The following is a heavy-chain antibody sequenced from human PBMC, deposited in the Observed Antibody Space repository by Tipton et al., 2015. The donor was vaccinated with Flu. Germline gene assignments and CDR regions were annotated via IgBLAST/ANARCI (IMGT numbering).Heavy chain of an antibody. CDR1: GGSISSFY. D-gene: IGHD3-16*01. CDR3: ARSSSAYDYVWGGSYYFDF. V-gene: IGHV4-4*07. CDR2: MYSSGTT. J-gene: IGHJ4*02. Sequence: TLSLTCTVSGGSISSFYWSWIRQPAGKGLEWIGRMYSSGTTKYNPSLKSRVTMSVDTTKNQFSLKLSSATAADTAVYYCARSSSAYDYVWGGSYYFDFWGQGTLVTVSS.